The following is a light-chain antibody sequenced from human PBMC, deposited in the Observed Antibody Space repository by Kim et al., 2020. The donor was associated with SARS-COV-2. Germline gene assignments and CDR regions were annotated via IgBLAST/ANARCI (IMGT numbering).Light chain of an antibody. CDR1: QSISSW. CDR2: KAS. J-gene: IGKJ2*01. Sequence: DIQMTQSPSTLSASVGDRVTITCRASQSISSWLAWYQQKPGNAPKLLIYKASSVESGVPSRFSGSGSGTEFTLTISSLQPDDFATYYCQQYNSYPYTFGRGSKGDIK. CDR3: QQYNSYPYT. V-gene: IGKV1-5*03.